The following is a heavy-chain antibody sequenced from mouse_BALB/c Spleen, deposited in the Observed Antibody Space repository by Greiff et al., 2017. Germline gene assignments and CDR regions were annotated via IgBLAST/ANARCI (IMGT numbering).Heavy chain of an antibody. CDR2: INPSNGRT. J-gene: IGHJ3*01. CDR3: ARRGTYYDYDQFAY. D-gene: IGHD2-4*01. CDR1: GYTFTSYW. V-gene: IGHV1S81*02. Sequence: QAQLQQPGAELVKPGASVKLSCKASGYTFTSYWMHWVKQRPGQGLEWIGEINPSNGRTNYNEKFKSKATLTVDKSSSTAYMQLSSLTSEDSAVYYCARRGTYYDYDQFAYWGQGTLVTVSA.